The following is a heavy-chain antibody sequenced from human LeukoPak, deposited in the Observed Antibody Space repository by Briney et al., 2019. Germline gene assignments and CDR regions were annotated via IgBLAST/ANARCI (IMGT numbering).Heavy chain of an antibody. D-gene: IGHD3-3*01. J-gene: IGHJ4*02. Sequence: GGSLRLSCEGSGFTFSNYWMGWVRQAPGKGLQWVANIKTDGSERYYVDSVKGRFTISRDNAKNSLYLKMNSLRAEDTAVYYCAREHDFLIDYSFDSWGQGTLVTVSS. CDR2: IKTDGSER. CDR3: AREHDFLIDYSFDS. V-gene: IGHV3-7*01. CDR1: GFTFSNYW.